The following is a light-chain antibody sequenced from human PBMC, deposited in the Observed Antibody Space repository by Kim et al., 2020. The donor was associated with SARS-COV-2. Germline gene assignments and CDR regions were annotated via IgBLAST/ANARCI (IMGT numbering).Light chain of an antibody. CDR1: QSVLYSSNNKNY. Sequence: DIVMTQSPDSLAVSLGERATINCKSSQSVLYSSNNKNYLAWYQQKPGQPPKLLIYWVSTRESGVPDRFSGSGSGTDFTLAISSLQAEDVAVYYCQQYYSIPYTFGQGSKLEI. CDR2: WVS. V-gene: IGKV4-1*01. J-gene: IGKJ2*01. CDR3: QQYYSIPYT.